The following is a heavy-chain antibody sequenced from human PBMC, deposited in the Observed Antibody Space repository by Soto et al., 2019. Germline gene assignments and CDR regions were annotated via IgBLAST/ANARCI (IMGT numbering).Heavy chain of an antibody. CDR3: AKDYTRGYDSYYFDY. V-gene: IGHV1-2*02. CDR1: GYTFTGYY. D-gene: IGHD5-12*01. J-gene: IGHJ4*02. Sequence: ASVKVSCKASGYTFTGYYMHWVRQAPGQGLEWMGWINPNSGGTNYAQKFQGRVTMTRDTSISTAYMELSSLRAEDTAVYYCAKDYTRGYDSYYFDYWGQGTLVTVSS. CDR2: INPNSGGT.